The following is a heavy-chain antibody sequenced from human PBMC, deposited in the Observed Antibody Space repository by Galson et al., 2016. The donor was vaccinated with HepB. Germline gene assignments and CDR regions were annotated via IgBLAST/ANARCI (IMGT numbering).Heavy chain of an antibody. V-gene: IGHV3-23*01. CDR2: ISGLGSNT. Sequence: SLRLSCAASGFTFSDYAMGWVRQAPGRGLEWVSGISGLGSNTYYADSVKGRVTISRDNSKNTLHLQMNSLRVEDTAVYYCASLRIEQYSSLYWFDPWGQGTLVTVSS. D-gene: IGHD6-19*01. CDR1: GFTFSDYA. CDR3: ASLRIEQYSSLYWFDP. J-gene: IGHJ5*02.